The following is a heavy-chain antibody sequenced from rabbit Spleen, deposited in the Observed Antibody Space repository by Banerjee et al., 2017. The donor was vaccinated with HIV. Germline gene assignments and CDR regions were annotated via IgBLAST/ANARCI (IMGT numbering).Heavy chain of an antibody. CDR3: ARDLVAVIGWNFNL. CDR2: IAAGVSGTT. CDR1: GFSFSDRDV. V-gene: IGHV1S45*01. J-gene: IGHJ4*01. Sequence: QEQLEESGGGLVKPEGSLTLTCKASGFSFSDRDVMCWVRQPPGKGPEWIACIAAGVSGTTYYATWAKGRFIMSRTSSTTVTLQMTSLTVADTATYFCARDLVAVIGWNFNLWGPGTLVTVS. D-gene: IGHD1-1*01.